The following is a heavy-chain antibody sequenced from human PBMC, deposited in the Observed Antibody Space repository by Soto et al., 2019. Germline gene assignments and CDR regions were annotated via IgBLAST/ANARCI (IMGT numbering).Heavy chain of an antibody. CDR3: AKLRDFVVLPAGILDY. CDR2: ISGGGDTT. CDR1: GVKCSSYG. V-gene: IGHV3-23*01. J-gene: IGHJ4*02. D-gene: IGHD2-8*01. Sequence: GGSMRVPSGASGVKCSSYGISRISMXKGKGLEWASVISGGGDTTYYTPSVKGRFTISRDDFRNTLYLQMNSLRTEDTAIYFCAKLRDFVVLPAGILDYCGPRTLVTVSS.